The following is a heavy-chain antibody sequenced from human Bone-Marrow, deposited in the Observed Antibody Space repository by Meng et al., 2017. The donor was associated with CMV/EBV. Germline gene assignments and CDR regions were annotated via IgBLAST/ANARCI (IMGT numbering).Heavy chain of an antibody. D-gene: IGHD2-15*01. CDR2: IWYDGSNK. CDR1: GFTFSSYG. Sequence: GGSLRLSCAASGFTFSSYGMHWVRQAPGKGLEWVAVIWYDGSNKYYADSVKGRFTISRDNSKNTLYLQMNSLRAEDTAVYYCLAKDCSGGSCYYYYYGMDVWGQGTTVTVSS. CDR3: LAKDCSGGSCYYYYYGMDV. J-gene: IGHJ6*02. V-gene: IGHV3-33*01.